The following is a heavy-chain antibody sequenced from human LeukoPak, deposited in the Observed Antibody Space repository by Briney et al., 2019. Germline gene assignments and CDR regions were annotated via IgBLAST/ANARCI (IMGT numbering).Heavy chain of an antibody. J-gene: IGHJ4*02. CDR1: GFTFSSYG. D-gene: IGHD3-22*01. V-gene: IGHV3-30*02. CDR2: IWYDGSNK. Sequence: GGSLRLSCAASGFTFSSYGMHWVRQAPGKGLEWVAVIWYDGSNKYYADSVKGRFTISRDNSKNTLYLQMNSLRAEDTAVYYCATTYYYDSSGYRFDYWGQGTLVTVSS. CDR3: ATTYYYDSSGYRFDY.